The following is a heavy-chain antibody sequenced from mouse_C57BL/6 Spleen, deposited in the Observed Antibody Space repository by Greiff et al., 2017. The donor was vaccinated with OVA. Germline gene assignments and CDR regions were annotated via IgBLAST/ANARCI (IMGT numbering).Heavy chain of an antibody. Sequence: QVQLQQSGPELVKPGASVKISCKASGYSFTSYYIHWVKQRPGQGLEWIGWIYPGSGYTKYNEKFKGKATLTADTSSSTAYMQLSSLTSEDSAVYYCARRALYDYDEYFDVWGTGTTVTVSS. CDR3: ARRALYDYDEYFDV. J-gene: IGHJ1*03. CDR1: GYSFTSYY. CDR2: IYPGSGYT. D-gene: IGHD2-4*01. V-gene: IGHV1-66*01.